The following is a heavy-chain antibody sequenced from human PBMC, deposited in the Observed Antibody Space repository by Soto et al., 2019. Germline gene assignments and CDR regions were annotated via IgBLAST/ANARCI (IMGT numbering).Heavy chain of an antibody. CDR1: GYTLTSYG. Sequence: QVQLVQSGAAVKKPGASVKVSCKASGYTLTSYGITWVRQAPGQGLEWMGWISAYNDYTNYAQKVQGRVTMTTDTSAGTAYLELSRLRSDDTGVCYCARDPSNPEGNYYYYMDVWGKGTTVTVSS. J-gene: IGHJ6*03. CDR2: ISAYNDYT. CDR3: ARDPSNPEGNYYYYMDV. V-gene: IGHV1-18*01.